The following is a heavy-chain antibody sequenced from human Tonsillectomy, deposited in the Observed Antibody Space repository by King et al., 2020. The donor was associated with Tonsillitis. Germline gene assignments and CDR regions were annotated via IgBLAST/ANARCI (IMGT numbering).Heavy chain of an antibody. CDR1: GFTFSSYG. Sequence: VQLVESGGGVVQPGRSLRLSCAASGFTFSSYGMRWVRQAPGKGLEWVAVIWYDGSNKYYADSVKGRFTISRDNSKNTLYLQMNSLRAEDTAVYYCAGLIAVAGTADYWGQGTLVTVSS. CDR3: AGLIAVAGTADY. CDR2: IWYDGSNK. V-gene: IGHV3-33*08. J-gene: IGHJ4*02. D-gene: IGHD6-19*01.